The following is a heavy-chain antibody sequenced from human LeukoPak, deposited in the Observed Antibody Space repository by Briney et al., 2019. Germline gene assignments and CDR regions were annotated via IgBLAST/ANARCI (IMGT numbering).Heavy chain of an antibody. CDR2: ISGSGDRI. CDR3: ARDGTAVGINYDY. J-gene: IGHJ4*02. V-gene: IGHV3-11*01. CDR1: GFTFNDYY. Sequence: PGGSLRLSCAASGFTFNDYYMSWIRQAPGEGLEWISYISGSGDRIYYADSVKGRFTISRDNAKNSLYLQLNSLRAEDTAVYYCARDGTAVGINYDYWGQGTLVTVSS. D-gene: IGHD6-13*01.